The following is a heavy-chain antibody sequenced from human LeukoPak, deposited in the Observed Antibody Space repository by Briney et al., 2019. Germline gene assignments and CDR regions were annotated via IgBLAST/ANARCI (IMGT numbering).Heavy chain of an antibody. CDR1: GYTFTSYY. CDR3: ARRNYYDSSGLEIDFDY. CDR2: INPSGGST. V-gene: IGHV1-46*01. J-gene: IGHJ4*02. Sequence: APVKVSCKASGYTFTSYYMHWVRQAPGQGLEWMGIINPSGGSTSYAQKFQGRVTMTRDTSTSTVYMELSSLRSEDTAVYYCARRNYYDSSGLEIDFDYWGQGTLVTVSS. D-gene: IGHD3-22*01.